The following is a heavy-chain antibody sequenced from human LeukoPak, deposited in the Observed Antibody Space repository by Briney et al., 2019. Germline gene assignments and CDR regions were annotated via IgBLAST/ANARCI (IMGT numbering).Heavy chain of an antibody. CDR3: ARVWAPGTYYGMDV. D-gene: IGHD3-10*01. CDR2: ISAYNGNT. Sequence: GASVKVSCKASGYTFTSYGISWVRQAPGQGLEWMGWISAYNGNTNYAQKLQGRVTMTTDTSTSTAYMELRSLGSDDTAVYYCARVWAPGTYYGMDVWGQGTTVTVSS. V-gene: IGHV1-18*01. J-gene: IGHJ6*02. CDR1: GYTFTSYG.